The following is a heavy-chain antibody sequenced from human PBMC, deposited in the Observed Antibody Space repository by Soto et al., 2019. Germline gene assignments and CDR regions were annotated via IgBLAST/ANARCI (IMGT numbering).Heavy chain of an antibody. Sequence: EVHLVESGGGLVQPGGSLRLSCAASGFSLSDQYMDWVRQAPRKGLEWVGRTRNKANSYTTEYAAFVKGRFTISRDDSKNSLYLQMNSLKFEDTAVYYCASSWGDHRYFQYWGQGTLVTVSS. V-gene: IGHV3-72*01. J-gene: IGHJ4*02. CDR2: TRNKANSYTT. CDR1: GFSLSDQY. CDR3: ASSWGDHRYFQY. D-gene: IGHD2-21*02.